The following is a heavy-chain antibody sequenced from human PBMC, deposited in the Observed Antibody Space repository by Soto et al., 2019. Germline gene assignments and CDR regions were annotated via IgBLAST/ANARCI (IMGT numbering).Heavy chain of an antibody. Sequence: GASVKVSCKASGGTFSSYAISWVRQAPGQGLEWMGGIIPIFGTANYAQKFQGRVTITADESTSTAYMELSSLRSEDTAVYYCAREMITFGGVIVMYYFDYWGQGTLVTVSS. J-gene: IGHJ4*02. CDR2: IIPIFGTA. CDR1: GGTFSSYA. CDR3: AREMITFGGVIVMYYFDY. V-gene: IGHV1-69*13. D-gene: IGHD3-16*02.